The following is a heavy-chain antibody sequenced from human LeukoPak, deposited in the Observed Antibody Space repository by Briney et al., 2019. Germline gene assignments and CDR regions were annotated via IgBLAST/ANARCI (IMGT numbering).Heavy chain of an antibody. CDR2: ISSSSSYM. J-gene: IGHJ5*02. CDR1: GFTFSDSA. D-gene: IGHD3-16*01. V-gene: IGHV3-21*01. CDR3: AGEISNGFDP. Sequence: PGGSLRLSCVASGFTFSDSAMNWVRQAPGKELEWVSSISSSSSYMYYSDSVKGRFTISRDNAKNSLYLQMSGLRVEDTGVYYCAGEISNGFDPWGQGTLVTVSS.